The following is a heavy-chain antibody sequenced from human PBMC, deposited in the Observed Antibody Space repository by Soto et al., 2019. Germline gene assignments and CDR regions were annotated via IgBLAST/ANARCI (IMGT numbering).Heavy chain of an antibody. CDR1: GFTVSSNY. J-gene: IGHJ6*02. D-gene: IGHD6-19*01. Sequence: EVQLVESGGGLIQPGGSLRLSCAASGFTVSSNYMIWVRQAPGKGLYWVSLIYSGGSTYYADSVKGRFTISRDTSEHTLYLQMNSLRAEDTALYYCATSPSVGVWGPGTTVTVSS. CDR3: ATSPSVGV. CDR2: IYSGGST. V-gene: IGHV3-53*01.